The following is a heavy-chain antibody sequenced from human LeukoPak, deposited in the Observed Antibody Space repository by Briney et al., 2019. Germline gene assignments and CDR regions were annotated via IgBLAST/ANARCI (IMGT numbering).Heavy chain of an antibody. V-gene: IGHV1-2*02. CDR3: AREAGNDAFDI. Sequence: ASVKVSCKASGYTFIGYYIHWVRQAPVQGLEWMGWINPNTGSTKYTQKFQGRVTMTRDTSISTAYMELSRLSFDDTAVYYCAREAGNDAFDIWGQGTMVTVSS. D-gene: IGHD6-19*01. CDR2: INPNTGST. CDR1: GYTFIGYY. J-gene: IGHJ3*02.